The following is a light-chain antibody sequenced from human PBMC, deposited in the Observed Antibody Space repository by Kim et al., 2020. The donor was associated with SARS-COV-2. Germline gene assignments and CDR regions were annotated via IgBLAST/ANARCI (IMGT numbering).Light chain of an antibody. Sequence: QSVLTQPPSVSGAPGQRVTISCTGSSSNIGAGYDVHWYQQLPGTAPKLLIYGNSNRPSGVPDRFSGSKSGTSASLAITGLQAEDEADYYCQSYDSSLSAHNYVFGTGTKSPS. CDR2: GNS. V-gene: IGLV1-40*01. CDR1: SSNIGAGYD. CDR3: QSYDSSLSAHNYV. J-gene: IGLJ1*01.